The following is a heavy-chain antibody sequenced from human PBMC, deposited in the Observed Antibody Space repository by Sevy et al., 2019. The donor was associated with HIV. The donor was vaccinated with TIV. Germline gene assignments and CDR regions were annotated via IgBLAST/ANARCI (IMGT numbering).Heavy chain of an antibody. CDR1: GGSFSNSD. D-gene: IGHD3-16*01. Sequence: ASVKVSCKVSGGSFSNSDVIWVRQAPGQGLEWMGRIIPRFGTANYAQRFQGRVTITADESTRTVVMELSRLRSEDTALFYCARVGGATEGYDYVGSSFIDHWGQGTLVTVTS. V-gene: IGHV1-69*13. CDR2: IIPRFGTA. J-gene: IGHJ4*02. CDR3: ARVGGATEGYDYVGSSFIDH.